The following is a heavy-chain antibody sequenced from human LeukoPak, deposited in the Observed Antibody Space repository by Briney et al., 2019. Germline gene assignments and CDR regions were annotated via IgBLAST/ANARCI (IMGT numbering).Heavy chain of an antibody. D-gene: IGHD2-21*02. J-gene: IGHJ4*02. V-gene: IGHV3-48*04. CDR2: VSNSSSTI. CDR1: GFTFSIYS. CDR3: ARGDVVVTAIDY. Sequence: GGSLRLSCAASGFTFSIYSMNWVRQAPGKGLEWVSYVSNSSSTIYYADSVKGRFTISRDNAKNSLYLQMNSLRAEDTAVYYCARGDVVVTAIDYWGQGTLVTVSS.